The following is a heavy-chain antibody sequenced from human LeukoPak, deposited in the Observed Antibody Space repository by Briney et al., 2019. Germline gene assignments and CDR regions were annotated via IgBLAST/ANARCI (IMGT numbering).Heavy chain of an antibody. Sequence: ASVKVSCKASGYTFTGYYMHWVRQAPGQGLEWMGWINPNSGGTNYAQKFQGRVTMTRGTSISTAYMELSRLRSDDTAVYYCARGVAPSLAAAGAFDIWGQGTMVTVSS. CDR2: INPNSGGT. CDR3: ARGVAPSLAAAGAFDI. J-gene: IGHJ3*02. V-gene: IGHV1-2*02. CDR1: GYTFTGYY. D-gene: IGHD6-13*01.